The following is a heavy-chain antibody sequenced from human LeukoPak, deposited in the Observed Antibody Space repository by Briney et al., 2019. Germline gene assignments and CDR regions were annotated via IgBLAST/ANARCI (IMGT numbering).Heavy chain of an antibody. CDR2: IHYDGSNK. D-gene: IGHD5-18*01. V-gene: IGHV3-30*02. Sequence: GGSLRLSCAASGFTFSSYGMQWVRQAPGKGLEWVAFIHYDGSNKYYANSVKGRFTISRDNSKNTLYLQMNSLRAEDTAVYYCAKEGYSYGIYFDYWGQGTLVTVSS. CDR3: AKEGYSYGIYFDY. CDR1: GFTFSSYG. J-gene: IGHJ4*02.